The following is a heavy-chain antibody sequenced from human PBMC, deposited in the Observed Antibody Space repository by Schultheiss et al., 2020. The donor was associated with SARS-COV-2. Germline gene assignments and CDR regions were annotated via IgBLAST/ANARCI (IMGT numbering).Heavy chain of an antibody. CDR3: AREETRSGGGDY. CDR2: ISGSGGST. D-gene: IGHD2-15*01. J-gene: IGHJ4*02. V-gene: IGHV3-21*01. CDR1: GFTFSSYA. Sequence: GESLKISCAASGFTFSSYAMHWVRQAPGKGLEWVSAISGSGGSTYYADSVKGRFTISRDNAKNSLYLQMNSLRAEDTAVYYCAREETRSGGGDYWGQGTLVTVSS.